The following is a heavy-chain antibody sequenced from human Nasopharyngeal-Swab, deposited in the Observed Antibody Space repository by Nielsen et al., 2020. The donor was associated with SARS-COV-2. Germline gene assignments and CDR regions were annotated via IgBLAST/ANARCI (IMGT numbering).Heavy chain of an antibody. V-gene: IGHV3-33*01. CDR1: GFTFSSYG. CDR3: ARDGLRYSSGWHRLDV. D-gene: IGHD6-19*01. J-gene: IGHJ6*02. Sequence: GGSLKISCAASGFTFSSYGMHWVRQAPGKGLEWVAVIWYDGSNKYYADSVKGRFTISRDNSKNTLYLQMNSLRAEDTAVYYCARDGLRYSSGWHRLDVWGQGTTVTVSS. CDR2: IWYDGSNK.